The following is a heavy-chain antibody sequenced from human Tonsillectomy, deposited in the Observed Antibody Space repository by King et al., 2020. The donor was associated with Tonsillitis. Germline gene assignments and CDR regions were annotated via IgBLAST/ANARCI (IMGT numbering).Heavy chain of an antibody. CDR3: AGMTSEGYCTTTSCYRAFAY. CDR1: GFTFSRFA. J-gene: IGHJ4*02. D-gene: IGHD2-2*01. Sequence: VQLVESGGGLVQPGGSLRFSCAASGFTFSRFAMSWVRQSPGKGLEWVSAISYNAYSTHYADSVKGRFTISRDNSKNTLYLQMNSLRAEDTAVYYCAGMTSEGYCTTTSCYRAFAYWGQGTLVTVSS. CDR2: ISYNAYST. V-gene: IGHV3-23*04.